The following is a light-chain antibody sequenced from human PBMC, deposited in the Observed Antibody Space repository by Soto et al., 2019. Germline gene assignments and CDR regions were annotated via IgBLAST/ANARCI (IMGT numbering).Light chain of an antibody. V-gene: IGLV2-14*01. CDR1: SSDVAIYNH. CDR2: ELT. CDR3: CFFGGNSYV. J-gene: IGLJ1*01. Sequence: QSVLTQPASVSGSRGQSITISCTGTSSDVAIYNHVSWYQHHPGKAPKLIIYELTNRTSGVPDRFSGSRSGSTASLTISWLQAEDDANYYCCFFGGNSYVFGTGTKLTVL.